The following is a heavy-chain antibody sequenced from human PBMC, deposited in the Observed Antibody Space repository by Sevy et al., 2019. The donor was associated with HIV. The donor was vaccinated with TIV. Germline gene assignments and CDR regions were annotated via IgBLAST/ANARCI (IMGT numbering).Heavy chain of an antibody. CDR2: FDPEDGRT. CDR3: ATTKDYYDSSGYPFDY. V-gene: IGHV1-24*01. J-gene: IGHJ4*02. CDR1: GYTLSQLS. Sequence: ASVKVSCKVSGYTLSQLSMHWVRQAPGKGLEWVGTFDPEDGRTIYAQKFQGRVTMTEDTSTDIAYMELNSLNSEETAVYYCATTKDYYDSSGYPFDYWGQGTQVTVSS. D-gene: IGHD3-22*01.